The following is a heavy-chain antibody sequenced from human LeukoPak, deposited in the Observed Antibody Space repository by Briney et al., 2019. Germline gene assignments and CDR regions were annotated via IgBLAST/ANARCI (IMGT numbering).Heavy chain of an antibody. D-gene: IGHD3-3*01. CDR1: GGSFSGYY. CDR3: ARGLHKYDDFWSGYYPLDY. V-gene: IGHV4-34*01. Sequence: SETLSLTCGVYGGSFSGYYWSWIRQPAGKGLEWIGEINHSGGTNYNPSLKSRVTISLDTSKNQLSLKLSSVTAADTAVYYCARGLHKYDDFWSGYYPLDYWGQGTLVTVSS. J-gene: IGHJ4*02. CDR2: INHSGGT.